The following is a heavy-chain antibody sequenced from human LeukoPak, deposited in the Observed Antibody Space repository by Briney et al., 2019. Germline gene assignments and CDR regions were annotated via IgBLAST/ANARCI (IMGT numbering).Heavy chain of an antibody. V-gene: IGHV1-46*01. CDR1: GYTFTSNY. D-gene: IGHD4-17*01. CDR3: ARDPVGYGDTVGEDY. J-gene: IGHJ4*02. Sequence: ASVKVSCKASGYTFTSNYIHWVRQAPGQGLEWMGMIYPRDGSTSYAQKFQGRVTVTRDTSTSTVHMELRSLRSDDTAVYYCARDPVGYGDTVGEDYWGQGTLVTVSS. CDR2: IYPRDGST.